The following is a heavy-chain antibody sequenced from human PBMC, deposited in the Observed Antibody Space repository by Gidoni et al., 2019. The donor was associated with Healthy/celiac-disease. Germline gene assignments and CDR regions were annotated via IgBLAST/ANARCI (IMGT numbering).Heavy chain of an antibody. CDR1: GGSFSGYS. Sequence: QVQLQQWGAGLLKPSETLSLTCAVYGGSFSGYSWSWLRQPPGKGLECIGEITHSGSTNYNPSRKSRVTISVDTSKNQFSLKLSSVTAADTAVYYCARGRGWSSSWYFPPYFDYWGQGTLVTVSS. J-gene: IGHJ4*02. CDR3: ARGRGWSSSWYFPPYFDY. V-gene: IGHV4-34*01. CDR2: ITHSGST. D-gene: IGHD6-13*01.